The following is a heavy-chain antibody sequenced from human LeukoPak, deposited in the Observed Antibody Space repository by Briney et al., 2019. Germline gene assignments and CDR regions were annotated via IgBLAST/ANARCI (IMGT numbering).Heavy chain of an antibody. CDR1: GGSISSYY. V-gene: IGHV4-4*07. CDR2: IYTSGST. J-gene: IGHJ5*02. Sequence: SETLSLTCTVSGGSISSYYWSWIRQPAGKGLEWIGRIYTSGSTNYNPSLKSRVTMSVDTSKNQFSLKLSSVTAADTAVYYCARGYSSGWYYWLDPWGQGTLVTVSS. CDR3: ARGYSSGWYYWLDP. D-gene: IGHD6-19*01.